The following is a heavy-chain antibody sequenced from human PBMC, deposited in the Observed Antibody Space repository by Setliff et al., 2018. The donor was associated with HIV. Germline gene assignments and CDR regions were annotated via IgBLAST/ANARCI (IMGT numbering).Heavy chain of an antibody. CDR3: AGSILTGYYTFGADY. V-gene: IGHV1-18*01. CDR1: GYTFTSYG. J-gene: IGHJ4*02. CDR2: INPNNGGT. D-gene: IGHD3-9*01. Sequence: VKVSCKASGYTFTSYGISWVRQAPGQGLEWMGWINPNNGGTNYAQKFQGRLTMTRDTSTTTAYMELSSLRSEDTALYYCAGSILTGYYTFGADYWGQGTLVTVSS.